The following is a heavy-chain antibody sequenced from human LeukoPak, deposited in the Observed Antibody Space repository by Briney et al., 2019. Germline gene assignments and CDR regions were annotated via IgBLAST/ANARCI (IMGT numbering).Heavy chain of an antibody. CDR3: ARGRRGGPFDP. J-gene: IGHJ5*02. V-gene: IGHV1-8*02. CDR2: MNPNSGNT. CDR1: GYTFTNYG. Sequence: ASVKVSCKASGYTFTNYGISWVRQAPGQGLEWMGWMNPNSGNTGYAQKFQGRVTMTRNTSISTAYMELSSLRSEDTAVYYCARGRRGGPFDPWGQGTLVTVSS. D-gene: IGHD3-10*01.